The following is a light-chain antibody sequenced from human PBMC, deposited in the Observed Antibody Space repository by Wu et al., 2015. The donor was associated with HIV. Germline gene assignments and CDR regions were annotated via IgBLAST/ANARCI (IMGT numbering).Light chain of an antibody. CDR2: ATS. CDR3: QQYGSPXXS. V-gene: IGKV3-20*01. J-gene: IGKJ4*02. Sequence: EIVMTQSPATLSVSPGERATLSCRASQSVSSTYVAWFQHKLGQAPRLLIYATSKRATGIPDRFRGAGSGTDFILTITRLEPEDFAMYYCQQYGSPXXSFGG. CDR1: QSVSSTY.